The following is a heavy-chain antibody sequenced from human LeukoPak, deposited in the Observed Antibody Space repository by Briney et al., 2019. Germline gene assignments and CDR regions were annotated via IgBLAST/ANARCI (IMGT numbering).Heavy chain of an antibody. J-gene: IGHJ6*02. CDR1: GFTFSSYA. CDR3: ARVAAVTSYYYYYGMDV. CDR2: ISYDGSSK. Sequence: GGSLRLSCAASGFTFSSYAMLWVRQAPGKGLEWVAVISYDGSSKYFADSVKGRFTISRDNSKNTLYLQMNSLRAEDTAVYYCARVAAVTSYYYYYGMDVWGQGTTVTVSS. V-gene: IGHV3-30-3*01. D-gene: IGHD6-13*01.